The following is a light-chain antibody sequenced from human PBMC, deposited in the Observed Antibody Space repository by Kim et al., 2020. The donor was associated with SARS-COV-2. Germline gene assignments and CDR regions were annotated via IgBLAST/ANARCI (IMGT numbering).Light chain of an antibody. CDR2: VNSDGSH. V-gene: IGLV4-69*01. J-gene: IGLJ3*02. CDR1: SRHSNYG. Sequence: SVPLTCPLSSRHSNYGITRLQQQPEQGPRFLMRVNSDGSHSKGDGIPDRFSGSRSGAARYLTISSLQSDDEADYYCQTWGTGTWVFGGGTQLTVL. CDR3: QTWGTGTWV.